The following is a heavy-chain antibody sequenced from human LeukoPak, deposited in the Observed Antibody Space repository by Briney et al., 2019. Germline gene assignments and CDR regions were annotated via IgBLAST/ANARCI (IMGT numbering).Heavy chain of an antibody. D-gene: IGHD5-24*01. CDR1: GGSISSYY. V-gene: IGHV4-59*01. CDR2: IYYSGST. CDR3: ARDEDGDYGMDV. Sequence: PSEILSLTCTVSGGSISSYYWSWIRQPPGKGLEWIGYIYYSGSTNYNPSLKSRVTISVDTSKNQFSLKLSSVTAADTAVYYCARDEDGDYGMDVWGQGTTVTVSS. J-gene: IGHJ6*02.